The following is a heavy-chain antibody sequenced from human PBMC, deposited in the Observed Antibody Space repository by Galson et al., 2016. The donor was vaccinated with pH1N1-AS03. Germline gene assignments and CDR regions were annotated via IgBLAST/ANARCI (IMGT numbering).Heavy chain of an antibody. CDR3: AKDKSPGVAATEVYCFES. Sequence: LRLSCAASGFAFDDYAVHWVRQRPGKVLEWVAGISWNSGRMGYADFVKGRFIISRDNAKNSVYLQMSSLRAEDTAVYYCAKDKSPGVAATEVYCFESWGQGALVTVSS. CDR1: GFAFDDYA. CDR2: ISWNSGRM. D-gene: IGHD3-3*01. V-gene: IGHV3-9*01. J-gene: IGHJ4*02.